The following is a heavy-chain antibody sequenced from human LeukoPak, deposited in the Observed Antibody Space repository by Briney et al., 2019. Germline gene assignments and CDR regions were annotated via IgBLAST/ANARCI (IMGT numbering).Heavy chain of an antibody. CDR1: GGSFSGYY. D-gene: IGHD3-3*01. J-gene: IGHJ5*02. Sequence: SETLSLTCAVYGGSFSGYYWSWIRQPPGKGLEWIGEINHSGSTNYNPSLKSRVTISVDTSKNQFSLKLSSVTAADTAVYYCARFLHYDLWSGYYNRWFDPWGQGTLVTVSS. V-gene: IGHV4-34*01. CDR3: ARFLHYDLWSGYYNRWFDP. CDR2: INHSGST.